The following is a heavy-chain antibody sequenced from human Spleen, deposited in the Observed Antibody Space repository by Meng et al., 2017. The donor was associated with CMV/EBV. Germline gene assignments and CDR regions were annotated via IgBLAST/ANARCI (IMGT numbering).Heavy chain of an antibody. Sequence: GESLKISCAASGFTFSSYALSWVRQAPGKGLEWVSVIYSGGYTTYYADSVKGRFTISRDNPKNTLYLQMNSLRAEDTAVYYCVNLGLLTYDTDVWGQGTTVTVSS. CDR1: GFTFSSYA. D-gene: IGHD3-10*01. CDR2: IYSGGYTT. V-gene: IGHV3-23*03. J-gene: IGHJ6*02. CDR3: VNLGLLTYDTDV.